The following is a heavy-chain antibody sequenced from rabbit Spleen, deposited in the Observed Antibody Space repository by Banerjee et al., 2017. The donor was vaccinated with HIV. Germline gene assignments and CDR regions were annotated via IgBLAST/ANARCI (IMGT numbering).Heavy chain of an antibody. J-gene: IGHJ2*01. D-gene: IGHD1-1*01. CDR2: IDTSDGDT. V-gene: IGHV1S40*01. CDR1: GFSFSSNW. CDR3: ARNYVNAFDP. Sequence: QSLEESGGDLVKPGASLTLTCTASGFSFSSNWICWVRQAPGKGLEWIACIDTSDGDTDYANWPKGRFTISKASSTIVTLQMTSLTAADTATYFCARNYVNAFDPWGPGTLVTVS.